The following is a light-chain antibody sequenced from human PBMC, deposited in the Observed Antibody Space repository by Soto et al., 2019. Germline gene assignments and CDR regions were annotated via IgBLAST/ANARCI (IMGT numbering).Light chain of an antibody. J-gene: IGKJ2*03. V-gene: IGKV3-20*01. CDR2: GAS. CDR1: QSVSSSY. CDR3: QQYGSSPYS. Sequence: EIVWTQSPGTLSLSPGERATLSCSASQSVSSSYLAWYQQKPGQAPRLLIYGASSRASGIPDRFSGSGSGIDFTLTISRLEPEDYAVFYCQQYGSSPYSFAQRTKPEIK.